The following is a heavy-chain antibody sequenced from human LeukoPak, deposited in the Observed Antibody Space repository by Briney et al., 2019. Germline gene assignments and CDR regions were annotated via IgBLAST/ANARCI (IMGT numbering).Heavy chain of an antibody. Sequence: ETLSLACAVYGGSFSGYYWSWVRQAPGKGLEWVSVIYSGGSTYYADSVKGRFTISRDNSKNTLYLQMNSLRAEDTAVYYCARESYSDFWSGYYRSYYGMDVWGQGTTVTVSS. V-gene: IGHV3-66*01. CDR3: ARESYSDFWSGYYRSYYGMDV. J-gene: IGHJ6*02. CDR2: IYSGGST. D-gene: IGHD3-3*01. CDR1: GGSFSGYY.